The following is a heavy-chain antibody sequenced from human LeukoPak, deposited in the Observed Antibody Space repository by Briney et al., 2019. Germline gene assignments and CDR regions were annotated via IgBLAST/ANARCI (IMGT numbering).Heavy chain of an antibody. V-gene: IGHV3-11*04. CDR2: ISGNGTTT. CDR3: AIQITIIVVLPYFDY. D-gene: IGHD3-22*01. Sequence: KSGGPQTLPCAASGLTFSDYYMTWIRQAPGKGLEWVSSISGNGTTTYSAYSVRGRFSVSRDNAKNSVFLYMNSLRAEDTAVYYCAIQITIIVVLPYFDYCGHGAPVTLSS. J-gene: IGHJ4*03. CDR1: GLTFSDYY.